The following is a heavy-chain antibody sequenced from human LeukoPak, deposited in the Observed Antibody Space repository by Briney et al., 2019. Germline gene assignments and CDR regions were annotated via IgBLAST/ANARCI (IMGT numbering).Heavy chain of an antibody. Sequence: GSSVKVSCKASGGTFSSYAISWVRQAPGQGLEWMGGIIPIFGTANYAQKFQGRVTITTDESTSTAYMELSSLRSEDTAVYYCARDLDGGSYGAFNFSGQGTLVTVSS. J-gene: IGHJ4*02. D-gene: IGHD2-15*01. V-gene: IGHV1-69*05. CDR3: ARDLDGGSYGAFNF. CDR1: GGTFSSYA. CDR2: IIPIFGTA.